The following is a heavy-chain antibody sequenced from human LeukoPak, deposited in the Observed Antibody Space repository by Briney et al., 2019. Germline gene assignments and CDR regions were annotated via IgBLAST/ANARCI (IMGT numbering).Heavy chain of an antibody. J-gene: IGHJ4*02. CDR2: ISAYNGNT. D-gene: IGHD3-10*01. CDR1: GGTFSSYA. Sequence: ASVKVSCKASGGTFSSYAMSWVRQAPGQGLEWMRWISAYNGNTNYAQKLQGRVTMTTDTSTSTAYMELRSLRSDDTAVYYCARLRVWFGELPKEGYYFDSWGQGTLVTVSS. V-gene: IGHV1-18*01. CDR3: ARLRVWFGELPKEGYYFDS.